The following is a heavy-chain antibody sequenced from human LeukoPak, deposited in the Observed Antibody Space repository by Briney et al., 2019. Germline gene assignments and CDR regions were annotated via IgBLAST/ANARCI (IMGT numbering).Heavy chain of an antibody. CDR1: GGSISSYY. CDR2: IYCSGST. J-gene: IGHJ4*02. Sequence: SETLSLTCTVSGGSISSYYWSWIRQPPGKGLEWIGYIYCSGSTNYNPSLKSRVTISVDTSKNQFSLKLSSVTAADTAVYYCARTGRSSGWTHYYFDYWGQGTLVTVSS. V-gene: IGHV4-59*01. D-gene: IGHD6-19*01. CDR3: ARTGRSSGWTHYYFDY.